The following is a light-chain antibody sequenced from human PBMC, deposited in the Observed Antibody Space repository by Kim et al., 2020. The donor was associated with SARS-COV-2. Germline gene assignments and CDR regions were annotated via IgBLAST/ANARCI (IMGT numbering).Light chain of an antibody. CDR1: SSDY. J-gene: IGLJ2*01. Sequence: ASRSPRQSVTISCTGPSSDYVSWYLQHPGKAPKLMIYEVSKRPSGVPDRFSGSKSGNTASLIVSGLQAEDEGDYYCSSYGGSNNLLFGGGTQLAVL. CDR2: EVS. CDR3: SSYGGSNNLL. V-gene: IGLV2-8*02.